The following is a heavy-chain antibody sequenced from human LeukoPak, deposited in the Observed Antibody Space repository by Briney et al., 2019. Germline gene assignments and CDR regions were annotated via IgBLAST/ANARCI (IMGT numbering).Heavy chain of an antibody. CDR3: ARGIWYGSGSPPFDY. CDR1: GYTFTGYY. CDR2: INPNSGAT. Sequence: ASVKVSCKASGYTFTGYYVHWVRQAPGQGLEWMGWINPNSGATNYAQKFQGRITMARDTSICTAYMELSRLRSDDTAVYYCARGIWYGSGSPPFDYWGQGTLVTVSS. V-gene: IGHV1-2*02. J-gene: IGHJ4*02. D-gene: IGHD3-10*01.